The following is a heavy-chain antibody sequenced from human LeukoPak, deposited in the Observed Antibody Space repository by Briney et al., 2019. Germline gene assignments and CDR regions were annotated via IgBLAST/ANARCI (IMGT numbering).Heavy chain of an antibody. Sequence: GASVKVSCKASGYTFTSYGISWVRQAPGQGLEWMGRISAYNGNTNYAQKLQGRVTMTTDTSTSTAYMELRSLRSDDTAVYYCARSYDFWSGYGGNWFDPWGQGTLVTVSS. CDR3: ARSYDFWSGYGGNWFDP. D-gene: IGHD3-3*01. V-gene: IGHV1-18*01. CDR2: ISAYNGNT. CDR1: GYTFTSYG. J-gene: IGHJ5*02.